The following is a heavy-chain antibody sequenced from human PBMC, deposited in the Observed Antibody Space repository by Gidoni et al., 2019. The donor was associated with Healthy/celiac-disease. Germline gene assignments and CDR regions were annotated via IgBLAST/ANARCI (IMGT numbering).Heavy chain of an antibody. CDR3: ASIGTTGY. J-gene: IGHJ4*02. CDR2: IYYSGST. D-gene: IGHD4-4*01. V-gene: IGHV4-59*01. CDR1: GGSISSYY. Sequence: QVQLQESGPGLVKPSETLSLTCTVSGGSISSYYWSWIRQPPGKGLEWIGYIYYSGSTNYNPSLKSRVTISVDTSKNQFSLKLSSVTAADTAVYYCASIGTTGYWGQGTLVTVSS.